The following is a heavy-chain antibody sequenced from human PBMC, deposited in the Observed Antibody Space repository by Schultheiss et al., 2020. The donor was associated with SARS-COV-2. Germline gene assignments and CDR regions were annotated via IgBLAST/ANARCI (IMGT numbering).Heavy chain of an antibody. J-gene: IGHJ4*02. D-gene: IGHD6-19*01. Sequence: GGSLRLSCAASGFTFSNYDMHWVRQATGKGLEWVSVTGAGGDTYYAGSVKGRFTISRDNAKNSLYLQMNSLKTEDTAVYYCTTVSRQWLSLGYWGQGTLVTV. V-gene: IGHV3-13*01. CDR1: GFTFSNYD. CDR3: TTVSRQWLSLGY. CDR2: TGAGGDT.